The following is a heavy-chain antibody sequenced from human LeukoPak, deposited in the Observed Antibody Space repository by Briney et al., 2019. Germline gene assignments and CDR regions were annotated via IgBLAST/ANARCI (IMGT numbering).Heavy chain of an antibody. CDR3: ARNRTSYYGEIPFVV. Sequence: SETLSLTCTVSGGAISDFYWSWIRQSAGKGLEWIGQIYGSGGTNYNSSLKSRVTMSADKSKNQISLRLTSVTAADTAVYYCARNRTSYYGEIPFVVWGQGTMVTVSS. V-gene: IGHV4-4*07. D-gene: IGHD3/OR15-3a*01. CDR1: GGAISDFY. J-gene: IGHJ3*01. CDR2: IYGSGGT.